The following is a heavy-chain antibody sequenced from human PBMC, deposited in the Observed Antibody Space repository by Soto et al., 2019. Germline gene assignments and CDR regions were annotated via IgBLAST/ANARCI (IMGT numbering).Heavy chain of an antibody. CDR3: ARDSLYDFWSGCMDV. CDR2: IKQDGSEK. D-gene: IGHD3-3*01. J-gene: IGHJ6*03. V-gene: IGHV3-7*01. CDR1: GFTFSSYW. Sequence: GGSLRLSCAASGFTFSSYWMSWVRQAPGKGLEWVANIKQDGSEKYYVDSVKGRFTISRDNAKNSLYLQMNSLRAEDTAVYYCARDSLYDFWSGCMDVWGKGTTVTVSS.